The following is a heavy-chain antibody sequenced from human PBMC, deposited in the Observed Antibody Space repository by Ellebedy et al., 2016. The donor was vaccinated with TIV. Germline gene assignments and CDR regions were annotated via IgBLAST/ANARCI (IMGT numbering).Heavy chain of an antibody. V-gene: IGHV3-30-3*01. CDR2: VSYTGDNK. Sequence: GESLKISCAASGFTFSTSAMHWVRQAPGKGLEWVAVVSYTGDNKYFADSVKGRITISRDNSKNTLYLHMNSLRAEDTAVYYCARGTVAHGLSCLDYWGQGTLVTVSS. J-gene: IGHJ4*02. CDR3: ARGTVAHGLSCLDY. CDR1: GFTFSTSA. D-gene: IGHD2-15*01.